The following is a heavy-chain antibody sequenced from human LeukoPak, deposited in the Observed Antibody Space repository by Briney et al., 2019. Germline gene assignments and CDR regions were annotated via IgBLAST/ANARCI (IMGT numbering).Heavy chain of an antibody. D-gene: IGHD7-27*01. V-gene: IGHV4-61*10. J-gene: IGHJ4*02. CDR1: GASIRSISTDY. Sequence: SETLSLTCTVSGASIRSISTDYWSWIRQPAGKGLEWIGYIYYSGTTSYNPSLKSRVTISLDTSKNQFSLKLSSVTAADTAVYYCARGANWGSPDYWGQGTLVTVSS. CDR3: ARGANWGSPDY. CDR2: IYYSGTT.